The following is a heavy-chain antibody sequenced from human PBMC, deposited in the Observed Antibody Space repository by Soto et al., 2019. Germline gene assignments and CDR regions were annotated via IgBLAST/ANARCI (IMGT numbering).Heavy chain of an antibody. V-gene: IGHV3-15*01. Sequence: GGSLRLSCAASGFTFINAWMSWVRQAPGKGLEWVGRIKSKTDGGTTDYAAPVKGRFTISRDDSKHTLYLQMNSLKTEDTAVYYCTTEEDYDDYGGDYFVDYWGQGTLVTVSS. D-gene: IGHD4-17*01. CDR1: GFTFINAW. CDR3: TTEEDYDDYGGDYFVDY. J-gene: IGHJ4*02. CDR2: IKSKTDGGTT.